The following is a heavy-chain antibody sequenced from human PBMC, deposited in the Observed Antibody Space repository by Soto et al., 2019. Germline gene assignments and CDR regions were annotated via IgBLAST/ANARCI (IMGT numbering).Heavy chain of an antibody. J-gene: IGHJ5*02. V-gene: IGHV3-23*01. Sequence: EVQLLESGGGLVQPGGSLRLSCAASGFTFSSYAMSWVRQAPGKGLEWVSAIRGSGGSTYYADSVKGRFTISRANSMYTLYQRMNSVSAEDTAVYYCAKDPSYCSSTSGPEALPFDPWGQGTLVTVSS. CDR2: IRGSGGST. CDR1: GFTFSSYA. D-gene: IGHD2-2*01. CDR3: AKDPSYCSSTSGPEALPFDP.